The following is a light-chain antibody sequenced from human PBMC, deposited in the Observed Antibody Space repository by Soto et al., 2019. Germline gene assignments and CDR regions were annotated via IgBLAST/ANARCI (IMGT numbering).Light chain of an antibody. Sequence: QSALTQPASMSGSPGQSISISCTGTSGDDGFYDFVSWYQQHPGKVPRLIIYGVTKRPSGVSHRFSGSKSGNTASLTISGLQVEDEADYSCASYTGSSTYVFGGGTKLTVL. CDR2: GVT. V-gene: IGLV2-14*03. J-gene: IGLJ3*02. CDR3: ASYTGSSTYV. CDR1: SGDDGFYDF.